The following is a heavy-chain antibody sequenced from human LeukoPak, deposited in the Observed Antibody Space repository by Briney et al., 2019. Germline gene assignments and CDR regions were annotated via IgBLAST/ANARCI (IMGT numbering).Heavy chain of an antibody. CDR3: ARAVLDSSSLTYYMDV. CDR1: GFTFSRFT. J-gene: IGHJ6*03. V-gene: IGHV3-48*04. Sequence: GGSPRLSCEASGFTFSRFTMHWVRQAPGKGLEWLSSTTSNSNIKYYADSVKGRFTISRDNAKNSLYLQVNSLRAEDTAVYFCARAVLDSSSLTYYMDVWAKGPRSPSP. CDR2: TTSNSNIK. D-gene: IGHD6-13*01.